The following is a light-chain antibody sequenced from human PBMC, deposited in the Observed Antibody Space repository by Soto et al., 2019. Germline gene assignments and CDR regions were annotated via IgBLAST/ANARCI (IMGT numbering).Light chain of an antibody. CDR2: GAS. V-gene: IGKV1-39*01. CDR1: QNINKY. Sequence: DIQMTQSPSSLSASVGDRVIITCRASQNINKYLNWYQQKPGKAPKFLIYGASTLQSGVPSRFSGSGSGTDFSLTISSLQPEDFATYYCQQSYGTPNTFGQGTKLEIK. CDR3: QQSYGTPNT. J-gene: IGKJ2*01.